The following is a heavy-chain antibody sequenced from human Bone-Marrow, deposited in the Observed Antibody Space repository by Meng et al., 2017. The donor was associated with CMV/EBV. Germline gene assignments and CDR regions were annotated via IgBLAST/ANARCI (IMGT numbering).Heavy chain of an antibody. J-gene: IGHJ6*02. D-gene: IGHD2-15*01. CDR1: GFTFSSYS. V-gene: IGHV3-21*01. CDR2: ISSSSSYI. Sequence: GGSLRLSCAASGFTFSSYSMNWVRQAPGKGLEWVSSISSSSSYIYYADSVKGRFTISRDNAKNSLYLQMNSLRAEDTAVYYCARDARLDVDTAMPGLGYCSGGSCRRGGMDVWGQGTTVTVSS. CDR3: ARDARLDVDTAMPGLGYCSGGSCRRGGMDV.